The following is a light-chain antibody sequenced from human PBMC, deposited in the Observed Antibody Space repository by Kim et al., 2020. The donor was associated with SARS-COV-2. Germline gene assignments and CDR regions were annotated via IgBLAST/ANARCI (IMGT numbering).Light chain of an antibody. J-gene: IGLJ2*01. V-gene: IGLV3-1*01. CDR3: QAWDSSNVV. CDR2: QDK. Sequence: GSPGQTASITCSGDKLGDKYVSGFQQRPGQSPVLVIYQDKKRPSGIPERLSGSNSGNTATLTLSGTQATDEADYYCQAWDSSNVVFGGGTKLTVL. CDR1: KLGDKY.